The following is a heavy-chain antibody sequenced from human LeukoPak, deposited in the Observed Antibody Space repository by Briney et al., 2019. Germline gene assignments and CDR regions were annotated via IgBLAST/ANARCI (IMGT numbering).Heavy chain of an antibody. CDR2: IYYSGST. D-gene: IGHD6-19*01. J-gene: IGHJ4*02. CDR1: GGSISSSSYY. Sequence: SETLSLTCTVSGGSISSSSYYWGWIRQPPGKGLEWIGSIYYSGSTYYNPPLKSRVTISVDTSKNQFSLKLSSVTAADTAVYYCARHQESGWYIDYWGQGTLVTVSS. V-gene: IGHV4-39*01. CDR3: ARHQESGWYIDY.